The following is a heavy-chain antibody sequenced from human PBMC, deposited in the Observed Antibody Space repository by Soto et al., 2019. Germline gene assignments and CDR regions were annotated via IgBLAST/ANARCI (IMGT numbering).Heavy chain of an antibody. J-gene: IGHJ4*02. V-gene: IGHV3-30-3*01. CDR2: ISYDGANI. Sequence: QVQLVAAGGGVVQPGRSLRLSCAASGFTFSTYSIHWVRQAPGKGLEWVAVISYDGANIYYLDSVKGRFTISRDNSKNTLYLHMNSLRGEDTAVYYCAKEMYSSSYFDYRGQGTLVTVSS. D-gene: IGHD6-13*01. CDR1: GFTFSTYS. CDR3: AKEMYSSSYFDY.